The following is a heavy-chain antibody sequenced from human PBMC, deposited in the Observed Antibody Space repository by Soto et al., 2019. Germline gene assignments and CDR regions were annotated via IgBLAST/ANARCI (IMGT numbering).Heavy chain of an antibody. D-gene: IGHD2-15*01. CDR3: ARGYCSGGSCYSLHDY. CDR2: IYYSGST. Sequence: SETLSLTCTVSGGSISSYYWSWIRQPPGKGLEWIGYIYYSGSTNYNPSLKSRVTISVDTSKNQFSLKLSSVTAADTAVYYCARGYCSGGSCYSLHDYWGQGTLVTVSS. V-gene: IGHV4-59*08. J-gene: IGHJ4*02. CDR1: GGSISSYY.